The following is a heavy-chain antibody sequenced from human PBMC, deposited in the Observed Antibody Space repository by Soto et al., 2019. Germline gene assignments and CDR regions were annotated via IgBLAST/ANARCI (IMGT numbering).Heavy chain of an antibody. J-gene: IGHJ3*02. V-gene: IGHV3-7*01. CDR1: GFTFSRYW. Sequence: EVQLVESGGGLVQPGGSLRLSCAASGFTFSRYWMSWVRQAPGKGLEWVANIKEDGSEKYYVDSVKGRLTISRDNAENSMFLQMNSLRAEDTAVYYCARKGCSGGRRHDAFDIWGQGTMVTVSS. CDR3: ARKGCSGGRRHDAFDI. CDR2: IKEDGSEK. D-gene: IGHD2-15*01.